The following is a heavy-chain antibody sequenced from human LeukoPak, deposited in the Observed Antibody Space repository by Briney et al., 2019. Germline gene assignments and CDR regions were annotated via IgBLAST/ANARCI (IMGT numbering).Heavy chain of an antibody. CDR3: ARDGFSYASDY. CDR1: GYNFGYYW. D-gene: IGHD5-18*01. J-gene: IGHJ4*02. V-gene: IGHV3-7*01. CDR2: IRHDGIEK. Sequence: GGCLRLSCGASGYNFGYYWMAWVRQAPGKGLEWVANIRHDGIEKYHVDSVKGRFTISRDNTKMSLYLQLTSLRVEDTAVYYCARDGFSYASDYWGRGTLVTVSS.